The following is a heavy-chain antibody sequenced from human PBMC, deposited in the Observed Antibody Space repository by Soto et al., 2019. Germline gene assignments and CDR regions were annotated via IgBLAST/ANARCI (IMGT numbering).Heavy chain of an antibody. D-gene: IGHD3-22*01. CDR1: GFTFSDYY. J-gene: IGHJ5*02. CDR3: ATKGGGYYFGFDP. Sequence: GGSLRLSCAASGFTFSDYYMSWIRQAPGKGLEWVSYISSGGTTIYYADSVKGRLTISRDDAKNSLYLQMNSLRAEDTAVYFCATKGGGYYFGFDPWGQGTLVTVSS. CDR2: ISSGGTTI. V-gene: IGHV3-11*01.